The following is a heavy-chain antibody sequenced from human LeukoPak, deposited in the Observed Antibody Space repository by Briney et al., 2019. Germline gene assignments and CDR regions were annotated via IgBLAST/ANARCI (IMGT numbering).Heavy chain of an antibody. CDR1: GGSFRGYY. D-gene: IGHD2-2*01. CDR2: INHSGNT. CDR3: ARRVVVPAAMVRDSYYYMDV. Sequence: SETLSLTCDVYGGSFRGYYWSWLRQPPGKGLEWIGEINHSGNTNYNPSLKSRVTMSVDTSKKQFSLKLSSVTAADTAFYYCARRVVVPAAMVRDSYYYMDVWGKGTMVAVS. J-gene: IGHJ6*03. V-gene: IGHV4-34*01.